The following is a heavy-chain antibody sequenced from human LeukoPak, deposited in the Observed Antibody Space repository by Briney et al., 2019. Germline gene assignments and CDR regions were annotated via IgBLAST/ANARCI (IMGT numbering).Heavy chain of an antibody. CDR3: ARGPLDTAVATYYFDY. J-gene: IGHJ4*02. CDR1: GGSISSYY. Sequence: SETLSLTCTVSGGSISSYYWGWIRQPPGKGLEWIGYIYYSGSTNYNPFLKSRVTISVDTSKNQFSLKLSSVTAADTAVYYCARGPLDTAVATYYFDYWAQGTLVTVSS. CDR2: IYYSGST. V-gene: IGHV4-59*08. D-gene: IGHD5-18*01.